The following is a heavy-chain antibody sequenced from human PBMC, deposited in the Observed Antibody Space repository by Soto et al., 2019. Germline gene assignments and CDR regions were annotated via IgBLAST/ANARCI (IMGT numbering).Heavy chain of an antibody. CDR3: VRDPSRYYYGMDV. J-gene: IGHJ6*02. V-gene: IGHV3-30-3*01. CDR1: GFIFSSYA. Sequence: QVQLVESGGGVVQPGRSLRLSCAASGFIFSSYAMHWVRQARGKGLEWVAVISYVGCNKHYADSVKGRFTTPRDNSRIKLYLQVHSLRAEDTSVYYCVRDPSRYYYGMDVSGQRTTVTVAS. CDR2: ISYVGCNK.